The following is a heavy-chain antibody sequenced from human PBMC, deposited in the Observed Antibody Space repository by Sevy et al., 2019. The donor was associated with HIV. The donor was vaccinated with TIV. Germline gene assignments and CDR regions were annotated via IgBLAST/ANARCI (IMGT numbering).Heavy chain of an antibody. V-gene: IGHV3-49*03. J-gene: IGHJ5*02. D-gene: IGHD2-15*01. Sequence: GGSLRLSCTASGFTFGDYAMSWFRQAPGKGLEWVGFIRSKAYGGTTAYAASVKGRFTISRDNSKSIPYLQMNSLKTEDTAVYYCTRELVPATADWFDPWGQGTLVTVSS. CDR1: GFTFGDYA. CDR2: IRSKAYGGTT. CDR3: TRELVPATADWFDP.